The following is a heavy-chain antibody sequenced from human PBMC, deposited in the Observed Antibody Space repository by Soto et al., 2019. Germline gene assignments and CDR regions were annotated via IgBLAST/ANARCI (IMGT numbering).Heavy chain of an antibody. CDR1: GYTFTSYG. CDR2: ISAYNGNK. V-gene: IGHV1-18*01. J-gene: IGHJ4*02. CDR3: ARDAAIGMNDY. Sequence: QVQLVQSGAEVKKPGASVKVSCKASGYTFTSYGISWVRQAPGQGPEWMGWISAYNGNKKYAQKLQGRVTMTTDTSTSNAYMELRSLRYDDTAVYYCARDAAIGMNDYWGQGTLVTVSS. D-gene: IGHD1-20*01.